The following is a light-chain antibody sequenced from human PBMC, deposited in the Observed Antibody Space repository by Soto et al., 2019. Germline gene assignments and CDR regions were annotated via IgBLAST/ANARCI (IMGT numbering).Light chain of an antibody. Sequence: DIQMTQSPSTLTASVGDRVTITCRASQSASTFLAWYQQKPGQAPKLLIYAASTLQSGVPSRFSGSGSGTDFTLTISSLQPEDFATYHCQQSHSPPLTFGGGTKVDI. J-gene: IGKJ4*01. CDR1: QSASTF. V-gene: IGKV1-27*01. CDR2: AAS. CDR3: QQSHSPPLT.